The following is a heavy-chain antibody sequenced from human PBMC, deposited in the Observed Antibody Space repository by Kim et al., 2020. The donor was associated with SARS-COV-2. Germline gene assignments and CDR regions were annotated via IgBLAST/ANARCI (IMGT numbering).Heavy chain of an antibody. Sequence: GGSLRLSCAASGFTFSSYEMNWVRQAPGKGLEWVSYISSSGSTIYYADSVKGRFTISRDNAKNSLYLQMNSLRAEDTAVYYCARIGGYCSSVSCYAKLVNYYGVDVWGQGTTVTVSS. CDR2: ISSSGSTI. D-gene: IGHD2-2*01. CDR1: GFTFSSYE. CDR3: ARIGGYCSSVSCYAKLVNYYGVDV. V-gene: IGHV3-48*03. J-gene: IGHJ6*02.